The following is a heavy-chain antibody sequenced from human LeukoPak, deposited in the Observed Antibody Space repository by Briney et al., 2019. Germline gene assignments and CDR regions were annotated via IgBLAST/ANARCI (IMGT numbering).Heavy chain of an antibody. D-gene: IGHD3-9*01. V-gene: IGHV1-2*02. CDR1: GYTFTGYY. Sequence: GASVKVSCKASGYTFTGYYMHWVRQAPGQGLEWMGWINPNSGGTNYAQKFQGRVTMTRDTSISTAYMEPSRLRSDDTAVYYCATLGNAYLRYFDWLFGYWGQGTLVTDSS. CDR2: INPNSGGT. J-gene: IGHJ4*02. CDR3: ATLGNAYLRYFDWLFGY.